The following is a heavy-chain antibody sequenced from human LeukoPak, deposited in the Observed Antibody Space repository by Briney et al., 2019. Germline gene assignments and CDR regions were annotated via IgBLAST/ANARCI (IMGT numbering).Heavy chain of an antibody. CDR3: ARESNSYYSSSWEGYQH. D-gene: IGHD6-13*01. CDR2: IKQDGSEK. CDR1: GFTFSSDW. J-gene: IGHJ1*01. V-gene: IGHV3-7*01. Sequence: GGSLRLSCAASGFTFSSDWMSWVRQAPGKGLEWVANIKQDGSEKYYVDSVKGRFTISRDNAKNSLYLQMNSLRAEDTAVYYCARESNSYYSSSWEGYQHWGQGTLVTVSS.